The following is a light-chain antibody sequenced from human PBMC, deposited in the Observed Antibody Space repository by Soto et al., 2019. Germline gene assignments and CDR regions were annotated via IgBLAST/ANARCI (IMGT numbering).Light chain of an antibody. CDR2: KAS. V-gene: IGKV1-5*03. CDR3: QHYNSYAQP. Sequence: DIQVTQSPSTLSGSVGDRVTITCRASQTISSWLVWYQQKPGKAPKLLIYKASTLKSGVPSRFSGSGSGTEFTLTISSLQPDDFATYYCQHYNSYAQPFGQGTKVDIK. CDR1: QTISSW. J-gene: IGKJ1*01.